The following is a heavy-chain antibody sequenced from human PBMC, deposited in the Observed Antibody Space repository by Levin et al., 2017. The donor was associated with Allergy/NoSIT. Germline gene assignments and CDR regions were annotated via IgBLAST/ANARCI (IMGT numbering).Heavy chain of an antibody. CDR1: GFAFSDYA. J-gene: IGHJ5*02. V-gene: IGHV3-23*01. CDR3: AKDSSPYDSINWFDP. CDR2: ISGGGDYR. D-gene: IGHD3-16*01. Sequence: GGSLRLSCAASGFAFSDYAMHWIRQTPGKGLEGVSTISGGGDYRYSADSVKGRFIISRDNSNNALFLQLSTLSAEDTAIYYCAKDSSPYDSINWFDPWGQGTLVTVSS.